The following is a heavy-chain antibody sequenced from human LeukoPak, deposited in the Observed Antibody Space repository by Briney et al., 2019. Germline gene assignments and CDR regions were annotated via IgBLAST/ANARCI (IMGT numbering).Heavy chain of an antibody. J-gene: IGHJ4*02. CDR1: GGSISSYY. V-gene: IGHV4-4*07. CDR3: ARESSSWPYYFDY. CDR2: IYTSGST. D-gene: IGHD6-13*01. Sequence: KTSETLSLTCTGSGGSISSYYWSWIRQPPGKGLEWIGRIYTSGSTNYIPSLKSRVTMSVDTSKNQFSLKLSSVTAADTAVYYCARESSSWPYYFDYWGQGTLVTVSS.